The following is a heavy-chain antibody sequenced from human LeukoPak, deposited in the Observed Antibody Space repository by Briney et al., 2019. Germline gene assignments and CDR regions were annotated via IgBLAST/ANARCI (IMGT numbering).Heavy chain of an antibody. CDR1: GGSISSYS. D-gene: IGHD6-19*01. V-gene: IGHV4-59*01. CDR3: ARDTSVASGMQH. Sequence: SETLTLTCTVSGGSISSYSWSWLRQSPGKGLEWIASFVTTTRTYNSSFNSRVAISLDTPNNQFSLSLKSLTTADSAIYYGARDTSVASGMQHWGRGTLVTVSS. J-gene: IGHJ1*01. CDR2: FVTTTR.